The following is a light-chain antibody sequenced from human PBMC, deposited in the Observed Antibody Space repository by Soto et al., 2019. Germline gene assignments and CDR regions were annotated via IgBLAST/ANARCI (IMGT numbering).Light chain of an antibody. J-gene: IGLJ1*01. CDR2: NNN. V-gene: IGLV1-44*01. CDR3: AAWDDSLNGLV. Sequence: QLVLTQPPSASGTPGQKVTISCSGSSSNIGPNAVNWYQQLPGTAPKLLLYNNNQRPSGVSDRFSGSKSGTSASLAISGLQSDDEADYHCAAWDDSLNGLVFGTGTSSPS. CDR1: SSNIGPNA.